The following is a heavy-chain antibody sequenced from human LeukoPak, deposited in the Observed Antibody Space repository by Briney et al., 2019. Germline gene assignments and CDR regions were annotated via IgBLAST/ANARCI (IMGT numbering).Heavy chain of an antibody. Sequence: GGSLRLSCAASGFTFSSYSMNWVRQAPGKGLEWVSFISSSSTYIYYADSVKGRFTISRDNARNSLYLQMTSLRAEDTAVYYCARGSALFWGQGTLVTVSS. CDR3: ARGSALF. V-gene: IGHV3-21*01. CDR1: GFTFSSYS. CDR2: ISSSSTYI. J-gene: IGHJ4*02.